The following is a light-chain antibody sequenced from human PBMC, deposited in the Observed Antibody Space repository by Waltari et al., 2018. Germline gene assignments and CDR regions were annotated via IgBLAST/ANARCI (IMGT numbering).Light chain of an antibody. V-gene: IGKV3-20*01. J-gene: IGKJ1*01. CDR1: QSFSSSY. CDR2: GAS. Sequence: EIVLTQSPGTLSLSPGEGATLSCRASQSFSSSYLGWYQQKPGQPPRLLIYGASTRATNTPDRFSGSGYVTDFTLSISRLEPEDFAVYYCRHYGSPPWPFGQGTKVEIK. CDR3: RHYGSPPWP.